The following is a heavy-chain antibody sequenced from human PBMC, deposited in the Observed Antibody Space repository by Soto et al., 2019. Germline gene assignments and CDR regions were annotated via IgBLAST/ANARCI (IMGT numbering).Heavy chain of an antibody. CDR2: MYSSGDV. J-gene: IGHJ6*02. Sequence: VPLVESGGALVQPGGSLRLSSATSGFALRDSAMHWVRQVSGGGLQWVSGMYSSGDVGYAGSVRGRFTMSRDVARNALFLQMSSLTADDTALYYCVKDNLAGGADVWGQGTTVTVSS. CDR1: GFALRDSA. CDR3: VKDNLAGGADV. D-gene: IGHD3-10*01. V-gene: IGHV3-9*01.